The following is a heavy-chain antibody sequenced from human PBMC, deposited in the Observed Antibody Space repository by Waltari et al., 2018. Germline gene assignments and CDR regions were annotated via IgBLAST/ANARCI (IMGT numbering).Heavy chain of an antibody. CDR1: GFTFRRHA. CDR3: AKASSYYDFWSGSDY. J-gene: IGHJ4*02. CDR2: ISGSVGST. Sequence: EVQLLESGGGLVQPGGSLRLSCSASGFTFRRHALSWVRQAPGKGLGWVSGISGSVGSTYYADSVKGRFTISRDNSKNTLYRQMNSLRAEDTAVYYCAKASSYYDFWSGSDYWGQGTLVTVSS. D-gene: IGHD3-3*01. V-gene: IGHV3-23*01.